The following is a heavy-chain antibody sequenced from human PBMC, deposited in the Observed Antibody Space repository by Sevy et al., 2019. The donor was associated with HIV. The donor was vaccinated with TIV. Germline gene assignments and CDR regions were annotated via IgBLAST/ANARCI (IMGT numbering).Heavy chain of an antibody. Sequence: GGSLRLSCAASGFTFSNAWMSWVRQAPGKGLEWVGRIKSKTDGGTTDYAAPVKGRFTISRDDSKNTLYLRMNSLKTEDTAVYYCTTLSYIWGSYLSDAFDIWGQGTMVTVSS. D-gene: IGHD3-16*02. J-gene: IGHJ3*02. CDR1: GFTFSNAW. CDR2: IKSKTDGGTT. CDR3: TTLSYIWGSYLSDAFDI. V-gene: IGHV3-15*01.